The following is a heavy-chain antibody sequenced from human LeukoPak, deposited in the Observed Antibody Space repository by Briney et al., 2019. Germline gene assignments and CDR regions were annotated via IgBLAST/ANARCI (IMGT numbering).Heavy chain of an antibody. CDR3: AKDLVASYYYDSSTFFQH. Sequence: QPGGSLRLSCAASGFTFSSYWMHWVRQAPGKGLVWVSRINSDGRSTSYADSVKGRFTIFRDNAKNTLYLQMNSLRAEDTAVYYCAKDLVASYYYDSSTFFQHWGQGTLVTVSS. V-gene: IGHV3-74*01. D-gene: IGHD3-22*01. J-gene: IGHJ1*01. CDR1: GFTFSSYW. CDR2: INSDGRST.